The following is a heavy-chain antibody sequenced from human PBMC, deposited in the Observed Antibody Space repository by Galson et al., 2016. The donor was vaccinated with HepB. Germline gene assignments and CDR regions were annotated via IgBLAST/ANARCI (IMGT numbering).Heavy chain of an antibody. D-gene: IGHD6-19*01. V-gene: IGHV3-21*01. CDR2: ISSGSAYR. CDR1: GFIFSTYS. J-gene: IGHJ3*02. CDR3: ARMRYSSGWLDGFDI. Sequence: SLRLSCAASGFIFSTYSMNWVRQAPGKGLEWASSISSGSAYRYYADSVKGRFTISRDNAKKSLYLQMNSLRAKDTAVYYCARMRYSSGWLDGFDIWGQGTMVTVSS.